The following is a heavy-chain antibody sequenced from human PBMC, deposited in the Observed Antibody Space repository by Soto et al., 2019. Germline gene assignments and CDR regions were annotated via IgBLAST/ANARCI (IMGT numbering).Heavy chain of an antibody. CDR3: EKAGSGWSKFDC. CDR2: IGGSGGST. CDR1: GFTFSSYY. Sequence: EVQLLESGGGLVQPGGSLRLSCAASGFTFSSYYMNWVRQAPGKGLEWVSVIGGSGGSTSYADSVKGRFTISRDNSKNTLYLQMSSLRAADTAISYCEKAGSGWSKFDCCGHGTLVIVSS. J-gene: IGHJ4*01. V-gene: IGHV3-23*01. D-gene: IGHD6-19*01.